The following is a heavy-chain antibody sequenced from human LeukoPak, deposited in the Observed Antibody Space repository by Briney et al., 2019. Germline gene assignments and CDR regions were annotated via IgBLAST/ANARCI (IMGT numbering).Heavy chain of an antibody. CDR3: ARGDREVITPDY. D-gene: IGHD3-22*01. V-gene: IGHV4-59*01. J-gene: IGHJ4*02. CDR2: IYYSGST. CDR1: GGSISTYY. Sequence: SETLSLTCTVSGGSISTYYWSWIRQPPGKGLEWIGYIYYSGSTNYNPSLKSRVTISIDTSKNQFSLKLSSVTAADTAVYYCARGDREVITPDYWGQGTLVTVSS.